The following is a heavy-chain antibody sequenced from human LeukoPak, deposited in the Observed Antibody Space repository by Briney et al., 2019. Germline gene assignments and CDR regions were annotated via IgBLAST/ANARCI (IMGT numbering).Heavy chain of an antibody. V-gene: IGHV4-4*07. Sequence: SETLSLTCAVSGGSISSYYWSWIRQPAGKGLEWIGRIYTSGSTNYNPSLKSRVTISVDTSKNQFSLKLSSVTAADTAVYYCARHSRSIAVFDYWGQGTLVTVSS. D-gene: IGHD6-19*01. CDR3: ARHSRSIAVFDY. CDR2: IYTSGST. J-gene: IGHJ4*02. CDR1: GGSISSYY.